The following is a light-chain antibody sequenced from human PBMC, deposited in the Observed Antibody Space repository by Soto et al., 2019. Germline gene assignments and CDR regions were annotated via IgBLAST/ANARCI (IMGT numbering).Light chain of an antibody. CDR1: SSNIENNP. CDR2: YDD. CDR3: AAWDGSLNALV. V-gene: IGLV1-36*01. J-gene: IGLJ2*01. Sequence: QAVVTQPPSVSEAPRQRVTISCSGSSSNIENNPVNWYQQLPGKAPKLLIYYDDLLPSGVSDRFSGSKSGTSASLAISGLQSEDEADYYCAAWDGSLNALVFGGGTKLTVL.